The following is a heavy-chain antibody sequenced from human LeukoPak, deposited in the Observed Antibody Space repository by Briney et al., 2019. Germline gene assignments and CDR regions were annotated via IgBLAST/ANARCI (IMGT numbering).Heavy chain of an antibody. J-gene: IGHJ6*03. CDR2: ITPSGGSA. CDR3: ARGRGTSGSNRDFYYYYYMDV. CDR1: GYTFTN. D-gene: IGHD2-15*01. Sequence: ASVKVSCKASGYTFTNIHWVRQAPGQGLEWMGIITPSGGSATYAQTFQGRVTMTRDTSTSTVYMELSSLRSEDTAVYFCARGRGTSGSNRDFYYYYYMDVWGKGTTVTVSS. V-gene: IGHV1-46*01.